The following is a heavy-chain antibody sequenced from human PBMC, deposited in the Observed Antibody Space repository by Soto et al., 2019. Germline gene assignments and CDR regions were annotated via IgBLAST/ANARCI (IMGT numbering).Heavy chain of an antibody. CDR3: ARRGITMVRGNYYYYMDV. D-gene: IGHD3-10*01. J-gene: IGHJ6*03. V-gene: IGHV4-59*08. Sequence: SETLSLTCTVSGCSISSYYWSWIRQPPGKGLEWIGYIYYSGSTNYNPSLKSRVTISVDTSKNQFSLKLSSVTAADTAVYYCARRGITMVRGNYYYYMDVWGKGTTVTVSS. CDR2: IYYSGST. CDR1: GCSISSYY.